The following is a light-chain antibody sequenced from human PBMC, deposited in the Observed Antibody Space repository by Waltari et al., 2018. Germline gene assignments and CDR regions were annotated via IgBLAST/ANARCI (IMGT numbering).Light chain of an antibody. CDR3: HQGTTWPRT. CDR2: DAT. CDR1: QSVDNF. J-gene: IGKJ2*01. Sequence: EIVLTQSPVTLSLSPGQRATLSCRASQSVDNFLGWYHQKAGQAPRLLFYDATKRAPGIPARFSGGGSGTDFTLTISSLEPEDVGLYYCHQGTTWPRTFGQGTKLEI. V-gene: IGKV3-11*01.